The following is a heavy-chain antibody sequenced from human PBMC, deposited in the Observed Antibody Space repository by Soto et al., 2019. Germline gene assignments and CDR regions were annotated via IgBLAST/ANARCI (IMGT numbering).Heavy chain of an antibody. J-gene: IGHJ4*02. CDR2: IYYSGST. D-gene: IGHD4-17*01. V-gene: IGHV4-39*01. Sequence: WGWKSKPPGKGLEWIGSIYYSGSTYYNPSLKSRVTISVDTSKNQFSLNLSSVTAADTAVYYCARHRLYGDRTNSFDYCVQGTLVTVSS. CDR3: ARHRLYGDRTNSFDY.